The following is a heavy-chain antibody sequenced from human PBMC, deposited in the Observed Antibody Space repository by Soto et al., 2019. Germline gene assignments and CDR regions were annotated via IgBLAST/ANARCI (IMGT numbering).Heavy chain of an antibody. V-gene: IGHV3-30*18. J-gene: IGHJ5*02. D-gene: IGHD3-3*01. CDR3: AKPLSSLEWPPFDP. Sequence: QVKLVESGGGVVQPGRSLRLSCTTSGFTFRSYGMHWVRQAPGKGLEWVAVIRSDGSNRDYVDSVKGRFTISRDNSRRMVYLQMDNLRLEDTAVYYCAKPLSSLEWPPFDPWGQGTLVTVSP. CDR1: GFTFRSYG. CDR2: IRSDGSNR.